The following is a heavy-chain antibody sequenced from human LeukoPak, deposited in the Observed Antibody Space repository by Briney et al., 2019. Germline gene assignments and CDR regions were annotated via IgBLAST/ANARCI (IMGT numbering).Heavy chain of an antibody. Sequence: GGSLRLSCAASGFTFTRFNMTWVRQAPGKGRELVSSITTSGNYIYYADSVKGRFTISRDNAKNSLYLQMNSLRAEDTAVYYCARPFYYDSNGGEGMDVWGQGATVTVSS. CDR3: ARPFYYDSNGGEGMDV. V-gene: IGHV3-21*06. CDR2: ITTSGNYI. D-gene: IGHD3-22*01. CDR1: GFTFTRFN. J-gene: IGHJ6*02.